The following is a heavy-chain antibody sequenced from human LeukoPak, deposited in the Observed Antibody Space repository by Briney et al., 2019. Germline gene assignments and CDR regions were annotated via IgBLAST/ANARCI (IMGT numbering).Heavy chain of an antibody. CDR3: ASGYYYDSSGPPDYFDY. D-gene: IGHD3-22*01. CDR1: GFTFSSYW. J-gene: IGHJ4*02. V-gene: IGHV3-7*01. CDR2: IKQDGSEK. Sequence: GGSLRLSCAASGFTFSSYWMSWVRQAPGKGLEWVANIKQDGSEKYYVDSEKGRFTISRDNAKNSVYLQMNSLRAEDTAVYYCASGYYYDSSGPPDYFDYWGQGTLVTVSS.